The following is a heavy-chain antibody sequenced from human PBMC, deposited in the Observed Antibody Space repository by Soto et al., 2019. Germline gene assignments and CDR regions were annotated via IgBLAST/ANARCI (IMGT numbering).Heavy chain of an antibody. J-gene: IGHJ4*02. Sequence: EVQLVESGGGLVQPGGSLRLSCAASGFTFSSYAMHWVRQAPGKGLEYVSAISSNGGSTYYANSVKGRFTISRDNSKNTLYLQMGSLRAEDMAVYYCAREVGYCSGCSCYLGPHFDYWGQGTLVTVSS. CDR1: GFTFSSYA. CDR3: AREVGYCSGCSCYLGPHFDY. D-gene: IGHD2-15*01. CDR2: ISSNGGST. V-gene: IGHV3-64*01.